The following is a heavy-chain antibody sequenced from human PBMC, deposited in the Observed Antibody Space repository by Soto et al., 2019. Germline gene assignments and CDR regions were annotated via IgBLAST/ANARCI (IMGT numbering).Heavy chain of an antibody. CDR3: TTAPGVSYYDSSGYF. J-gene: IGHJ4*02. V-gene: IGHV3-15*07. CDR1: GFTFSNAW. CDR2: IKSKTDGGTT. D-gene: IGHD3-22*01. Sequence: GGSLRLSCAASGFTFSNAWMNWVRQAPGKGLEWVGRIKSKTDGGTTDYAAPVKGRFTISSDDSNNTLYLQMNSLKTEDTAVYYCTTAPGVSYYDSSGYFWGQGTLVTVSS.